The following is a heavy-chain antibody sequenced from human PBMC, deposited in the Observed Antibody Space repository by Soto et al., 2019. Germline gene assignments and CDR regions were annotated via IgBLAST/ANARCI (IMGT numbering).Heavy chain of an antibody. CDR2: IYYSGNT. CDR3: ASHFSWPNGILAGGLTAAPPSYFYYMDV. V-gene: IGHV4-39*01. Sequence: QMQLQESGPGLVKPSETLSLICTVSGGSISSSIYYWGWIRQPPGKGLEWIGSIYYSGNTYYNPSLKSRVTMSVETSKNQFSLKLTSVTAAETAVYYCASHFSWPNGILAGGLTAAPPSYFYYMDVWGKGTTVTVTS. J-gene: IGHJ6*03. D-gene: IGHD3-16*01. CDR1: GGSISSSIYY.